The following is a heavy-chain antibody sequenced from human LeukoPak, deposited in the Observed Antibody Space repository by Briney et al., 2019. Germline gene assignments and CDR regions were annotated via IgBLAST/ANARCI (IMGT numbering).Heavy chain of an antibody. CDR1: GLTFTIYS. Sequence: GGSLRLSCAASGLTFTIYSMTWVRQAPGKGLEWVSTITVSGSTYYGDSVKGRFTISRDNSKNTLYLQMNSLRVEDTAVYYCARGLKSRDAFDYWGQGTLVIVSS. CDR2: ITVSGST. CDR3: ARGLKSRDAFDY. V-gene: IGHV3-23*01. J-gene: IGHJ4*02. D-gene: IGHD5/OR15-5a*01.